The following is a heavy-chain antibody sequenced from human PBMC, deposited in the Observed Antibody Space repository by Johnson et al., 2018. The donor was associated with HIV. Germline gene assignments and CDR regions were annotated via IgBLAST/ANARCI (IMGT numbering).Heavy chain of an antibody. J-gene: IGHJ3*02. V-gene: IGHV3-33*08. CDR1: GFPVSSYA. CDR3: ARSGGYPNAFDM. Sequence: QMLLVESGGGGVQPGGSLRLSCAASGFPVSSYAMHWVRQAPGKGLEWVAVIWFDVSTKYYAASVKGRFTISRDNSKNTLYLQMNSLRAEDTAVYYCARSGGYPNAFDMWGQGTLVTVPA. CDR2: IWFDVSTK. D-gene: IGHD6-13*01.